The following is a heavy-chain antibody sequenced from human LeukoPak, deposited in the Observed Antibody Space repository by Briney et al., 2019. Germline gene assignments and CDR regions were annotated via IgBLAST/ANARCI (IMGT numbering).Heavy chain of an antibody. CDR2: IYYSGST. J-gene: IGHJ4*02. CDR3: CYGSGSYYNG. V-gene: IGHV4-39*07. Sequence: PSETLSLTCTVSGGSISSSSYYWGWIRQPPGKGLEWIGSIYYSGSTYYNPSLKSRVTISVDTSKNQFSLKLSSVTAADTAVYYCCYGSGSYYNGWGQGTLVTVSS. D-gene: IGHD3-10*01. CDR1: GGSISSSSYY.